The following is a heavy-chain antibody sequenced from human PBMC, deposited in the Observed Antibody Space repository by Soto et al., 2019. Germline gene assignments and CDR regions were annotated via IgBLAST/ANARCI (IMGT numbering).Heavy chain of an antibody. Sequence: GGSLRLSCAASGFTCSSYWMSWVRQAPGKGLEWVANIKQDGSEKYYVDSVKGRFTISRDNAKNSLYLQMNSLRAEDTAVYYCAHLPLTYYYDSSGYYPPYWGQGTLVTVSS. CDR1: GFTCSSYW. CDR3: AHLPLTYYYDSSGYYPPY. D-gene: IGHD3-22*01. V-gene: IGHV3-7*01. CDR2: IKQDGSEK. J-gene: IGHJ4*02.